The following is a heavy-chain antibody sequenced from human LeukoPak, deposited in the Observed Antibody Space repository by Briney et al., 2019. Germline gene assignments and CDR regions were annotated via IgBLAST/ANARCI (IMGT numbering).Heavy chain of an antibody. J-gene: IGHJ4*02. V-gene: IGHV3-23*01. D-gene: IGHD3-22*01. CDR2: ISGSGGST. CDR1: GFTFSSYA. Sequence: GGSLRLSCAASGFTFSSYAMSWVRQAPGKGLEWVSAISGSGGSTYYADSVKGRFTISRDNSKNTLYLQMNSLRAEDTAVYYCAKDTYYYDSSGYPSPPQAHWGQRTLVTVSS. CDR3: AKDTYYYDSSGYPSPPQAH.